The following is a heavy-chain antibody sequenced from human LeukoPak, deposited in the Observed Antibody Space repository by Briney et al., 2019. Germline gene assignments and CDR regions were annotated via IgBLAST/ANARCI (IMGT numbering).Heavy chain of an antibody. J-gene: IGHJ6*02. CDR1: GFTFSSYG. Sequence: GGSLRLSCAASGFTFSSYGMHWVRQAPGKGLEWVAVIWYDGSNKYYADSVKGRFTISRDNSKNTLNLQMNSLRAEDTAVYYCARGHIGYGGNSGPYYYGMDVWGQGTTVTVSS. D-gene: IGHD4-23*01. CDR2: IWYDGSNK. V-gene: IGHV3-33*01. CDR3: ARGHIGYGGNSGPYYYGMDV.